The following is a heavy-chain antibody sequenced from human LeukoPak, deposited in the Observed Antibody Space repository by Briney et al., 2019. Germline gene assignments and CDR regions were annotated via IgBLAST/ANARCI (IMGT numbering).Heavy chain of an antibody. V-gene: IGHV4-59*01. Sequence: PSETLSLTCTVSGGSISSYYWSWIRQPPGKGPEWIGYIYYSGSTNYNPSLKSRVTISVDTSKNQFSLKLSSVTAADTAVYYCARDLGGYYFDYWGQGTLVTVSS. CDR3: ARDLGGYYFDY. D-gene: IGHD2-15*01. CDR2: IYYSGST. J-gene: IGHJ4*02. CDR1: GGSISSYY.